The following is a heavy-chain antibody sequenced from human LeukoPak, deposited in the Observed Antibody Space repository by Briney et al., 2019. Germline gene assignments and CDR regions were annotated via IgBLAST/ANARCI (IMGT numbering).Heavy chain of an antibody. V-gene: IGHV4-34*01. CDR3: ARDLPDEGVVVPAARGDGNWFDP. J-gene: IGHJ5*02. Sequence: SETLSLTCAVYGGSFSGYYWSWIRQPPGKGLGWIGEINHSGSTNYNPSLKSRVTISVDTSKNQFSLKLSSVTAADTAVYYCARDLPDEGVVVPAARGDGNWFDPWGQGTLVTVSS. CDR1: GGSFSGYY. D-gene: IGHD2-2*01. CDR2: INHSGST.